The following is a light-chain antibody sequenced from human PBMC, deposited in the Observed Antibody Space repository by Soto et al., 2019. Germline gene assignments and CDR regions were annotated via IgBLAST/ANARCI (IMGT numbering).Light chain of an antibody. CDR1: QSVLYSSNNKNY. V-gene: IGKV4-1*01. Sequence: DIVMTQSPDSLAVSLGERATINCKSSQSVLYSSNNKNYLVWYQQKPGQPPKLLIYWASTRESGVPDRFSGSGSGTDFTLTISSLQAEDVAVYYCQQYYSLPRTFGQGTKVEIK. CDR3: QQYYSLPRT. J-gene: IGKJ1*01. CDR2: WAS.